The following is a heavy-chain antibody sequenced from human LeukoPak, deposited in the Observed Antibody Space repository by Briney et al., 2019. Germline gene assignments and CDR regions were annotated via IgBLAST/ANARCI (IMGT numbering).Heavy chain of an antibody. CDR3: ARGLWIQECEY. J-gene: IGHJ4*02. D-gene: IGHD5-18*01. Sequence: SVKVSCKASGGTFSSAAINWVRQAPGHGLERMGGFIPLLGTANYAQRFQGRFTITTDESTSTAYMDLSSLRFDDTAVYYCARGLWIQECEYWGQGTPVTVSS. CDR1: GGTFSSAA. CDR2: FIPLLGTA. V-gene: IGHV1-69*05.